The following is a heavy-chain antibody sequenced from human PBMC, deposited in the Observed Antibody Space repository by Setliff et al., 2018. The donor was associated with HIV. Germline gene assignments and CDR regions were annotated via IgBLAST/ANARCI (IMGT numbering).Heavy chain of an antibody. CDR3: ARDLTGDLFFDY. D-gene: IGHD3-9*01. CDR2: VNPNSGGT. CDR1: GYTFTGYD. Sequence: ASVKVSCKASGYTFTGYDMHWVRQAPGQGLEWMGWVNPNSGGTNYAQKFQGRVTMTRDTSISTAYMELSRLRSDDTAVYYCARDLTGDLFFDYWGQGSLVTVSS. J-gene: IGHJ4*02. V-gene: IGHV1-2*02.